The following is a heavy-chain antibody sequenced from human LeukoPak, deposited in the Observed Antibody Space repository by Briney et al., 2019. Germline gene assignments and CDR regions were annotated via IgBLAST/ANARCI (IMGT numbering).Heavy chain of an antibody. CDR3: ARDRYFDY. J-gene: IGHJ4*02. V-gene: IGHV4-59*01. Sequence: SETLSLTCTVSGGAISGYYWNWIRQPPRKGLEWIGYIYYTGSTNYNPSLKSRVTISLDTSQNQFSLKLSSVTAADTAVYYCARDRYFDYWGQGTLVTVSS. CDR1: GGAISGYY. CDR2: IYYTGST.